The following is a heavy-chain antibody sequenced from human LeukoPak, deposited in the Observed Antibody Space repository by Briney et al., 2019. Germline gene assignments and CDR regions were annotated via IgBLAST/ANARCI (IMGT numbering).Heavy chain of an antibody. CDR1: GFTFSTYG. J-gene: IGHJ5*02. CDR3: AKDPYSSAWFSRDWFDP. V-gene: IGHV3-30*18. Sequence: PGGSLRLSCTASGFTFSTYGMHWVRQAPGKGLEWVTLISYDGSTKYYSDSVKGRFTLSRDNSKNTLYLQMNSLRAEDTAVYYCAKDPYSSAWFSRDWFDPWGQGTLVTVSS. D-gene: IGHD6-13*01. CDR2: ISYDGSTK.